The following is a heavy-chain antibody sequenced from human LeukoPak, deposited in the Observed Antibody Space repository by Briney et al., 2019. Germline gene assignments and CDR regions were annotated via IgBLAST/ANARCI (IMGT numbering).Heavy chain of an antibody. CDR1: GYTFTGYY. J-gene: IGHJ3*02. D-gene: IGHD1-26*01. CDR3: ARGAGAIARAFDI. Sequence: ASVKVSCKASGYTFTGYYMHWVRQAPGQGLEWMGWINGNSGDTNYAQKFQGRVTMTRDTSIRTAYLELSGLRSDDTAVYYCARGAGAIARAFDIWGQGTMVTVSS. CDR2: INGNSGDT. V-gene: IGHV1-2*02.